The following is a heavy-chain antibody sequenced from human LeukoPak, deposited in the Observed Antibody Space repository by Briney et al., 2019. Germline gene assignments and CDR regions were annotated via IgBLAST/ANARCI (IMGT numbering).Heavy chain of an antibody. CDR2: IYYSGST. V-gene: IGHV4-30-4*01. J-gene: IGHJ4*02. Sequence: SQTLSLTCTVSGGSISSGDYYWSWIRQPPGKGLEWIGYIYYSGSTYYNPSLKSRVTISVDTSKNRFSLKLSSVTAADTAVYYCAREKSIAARRGHFDYWGQGTLVTVSS. CDR3: AREKSIAARRGHFDY. D-gene: IGHD6-6*01. CDR1: GGSISSGDYY.